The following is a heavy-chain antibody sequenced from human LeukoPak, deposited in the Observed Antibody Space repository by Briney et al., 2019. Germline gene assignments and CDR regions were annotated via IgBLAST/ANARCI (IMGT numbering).Heavy chain of an antibody. CDR2: IYYSGST. J-gene: IGHJ5*02. CDR3: ATKTMGWNWFDP. V-gene: IGHV4-30-4*01. D-gene: IGHD6-19*01. Sequence: SETLSPTCTVSGGSISSGDYYWSWIRQPPGKGLEWIGYIYYSGSTYYNPSLKSRVTISVDTSKNQFSLKLSSVTAADTAVYYCATKTMGWNWFDPWGQGTLVTVSS. CDR1: GGSISSGDYY.